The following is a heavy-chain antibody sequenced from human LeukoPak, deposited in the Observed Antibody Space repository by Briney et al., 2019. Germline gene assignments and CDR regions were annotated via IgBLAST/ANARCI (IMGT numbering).Heavy chain of an antibody. CDR2: ISAYNGNT. Sequence: ASVKVSCKASGYTFTSYGISWVRQAPGQGLEWMGWISAYNGNTNYAQKLQGRVTMTEDTSTDTAYMELSSLRSEDTAVYYCATFPSYYYDSSLNDYWGQGTLVTVSS. D-gene: IGHD3-22*01. CDR1: GYTFTSYG. J-gene: IGHJ4*02. CDR3: ATFPSYYYDSSLNDY. V-gene: IGHV1-18*01.